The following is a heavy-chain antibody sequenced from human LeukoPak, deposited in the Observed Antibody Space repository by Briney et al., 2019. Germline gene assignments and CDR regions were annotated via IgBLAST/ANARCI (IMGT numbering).Heavy chain of an antibody. CDR1: GYSVSSGFY. V-gene: IGHV4-38-2*02. CDR2: IYHSGDT. J-gene: IGHJ5*01. Sequence: SETLSLTCTVSGYSVSSGFYWGWIRQPPGKGLEWIASIYHSGDTYYNASLKSRVTISLDTSKNQFSLRLNSVTAADTAVYYCARSYTLYGHFDCWGQGTLVTVSS. D-gene: IGHD3-10*01. CDR3: ARSYTLYGHFDC.